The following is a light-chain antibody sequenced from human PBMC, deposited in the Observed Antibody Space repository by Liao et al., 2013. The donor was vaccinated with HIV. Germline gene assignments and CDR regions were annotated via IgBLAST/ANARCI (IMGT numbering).Light chain of an antibody. CDR3: QVWDSGSDHPV. CDR2: SDS. CDR1: NIGSKS. J-gene: IGLJ2*01. V-gene: IGLV3-21*04. Sequence: SYELTQPPSVSVAPGKTARITCGGNNIGSKSVHWYQQKPGQAPVLVIYSDSDRPSGIPERFSGSNSGNTAALSISRVEAGDEADYSCQVWDSGSDHPVFGGGTKLTVL.